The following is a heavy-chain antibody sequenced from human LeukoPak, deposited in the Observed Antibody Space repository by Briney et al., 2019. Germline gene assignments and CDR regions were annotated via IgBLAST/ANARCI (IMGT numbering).Heavy chain of an antibody. Sequence: PGGSLRLSCPAYGFTFSSYWMSWARQAPGNGLGWVANIKQDGSEKYYVDSVKGRFTISRDNAKNSLYLQMNSLRAEDTAVYYCARSLDYYDSSGFPYWGQGTLVTVSS. CDR2: IKQDGSEK. J-gene: IGHJ4*02. D-gene: IGHD3-22*01. V-gene: IGHV3-7*04. CDR3: ARSLDYYDSSGFPY. CDR1: GFTFSSYW.